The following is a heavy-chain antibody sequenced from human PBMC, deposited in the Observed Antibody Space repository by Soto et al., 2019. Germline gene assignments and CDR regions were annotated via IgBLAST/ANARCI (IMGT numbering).Heavy chain of an antibody. CDR1: GGSISVYY. D-gene: IGHD1-26*01. CDR2: IYASGSP. CDR3: ARGVGSSPPRY. Sequence: SETVSLTCTISGGSISVYYWSWVRQPPGHELEWIGYIYASGSPYYNPSLRSRVTISADTSKNQISLKLTSPTAADTAVYYCARGVGSSPPRYWGRGTLVAVSS. V-gene: IGHV4-59*01. J-gene: IGHJ4*02.